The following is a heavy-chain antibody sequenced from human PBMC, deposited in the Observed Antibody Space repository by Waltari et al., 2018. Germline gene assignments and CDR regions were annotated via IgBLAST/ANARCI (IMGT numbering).Heavy chain of an antibody. CDR3: ATRGYCDGGSCSLDK. D-gene: IGHD2-15*01. CDR1: GFSFSDFG. CDR2: IHPRGVFK. V-gene: IGHV3-23*02. J-gene: IGHJ4*02. Sequence: EVQLAESGGGLAQPGGSLRLSCTASGFSFSDFGMSWVRQAPGGCLEWVSGIHPRGVFKNYRDSVKGRFTISRDNSNNIVYLQMNSLRAEDTAVYYCATRGYCDGGSCSLDKWGQGTLVTVS.